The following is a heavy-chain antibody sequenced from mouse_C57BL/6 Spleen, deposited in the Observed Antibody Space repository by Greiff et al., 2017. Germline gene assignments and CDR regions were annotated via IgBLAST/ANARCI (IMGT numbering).Heavy chain of an antibody. CDR1: GYTFTSYW. CDR2: IYPGSGST. D-gene: IGHD2-1*01. V-gene: IGHV1-55*01. Sequence: QVQLKQSGAELVKPGASVKMSCKASGYTFTSYWITWVKQRPGQGLEWIGDIYPGSGSTNYNEKFKSKATLTVDTSSSTAYMQLSSLTSEDSAVYYCARTQYDYGKGFDYWGQGTTLTVSS. CDR3: ARTQYDYGKGFDY. J-gene: IGHJ2*01.